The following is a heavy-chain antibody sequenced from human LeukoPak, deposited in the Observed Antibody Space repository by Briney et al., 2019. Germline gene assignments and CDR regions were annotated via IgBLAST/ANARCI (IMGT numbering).Heavy chain of an antibody. CDR2: INHSGSA. J-gene: IGHJ5*02. CDR1: GGSFSGYS. CDR3: ARGLVDCSGGSCYLGWFDP. D-gene: IGHD2-15*01. Sequence: PSETLSLTCAVYGGSFSGYSWSWIRQPPGKGLVWIGEINHSGSANYNPSLKSRVSISVDTSKNQFSLNLSSVTAADTAVYYCARGLVDCSGGSCYLGWFDPWGQGTLVTVSS. V-gene: IGHV4-34*01.